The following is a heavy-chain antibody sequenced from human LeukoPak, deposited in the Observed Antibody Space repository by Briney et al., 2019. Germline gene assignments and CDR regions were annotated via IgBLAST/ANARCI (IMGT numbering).Heavy chain of an antibody. J-gene: IGHJ4*02. CDR2: IWYDGSNK. V-gene: IGHV3-33*01. Sequence: GRSLRLSCAASGFTFSSYGMHWVRQAPGKGLEWAAVIWYDGSNKYYADSVKGRFTISRDNSKNTLYLQMNSLRAEDTAVYYCARDMGMVRGDYWGQGTLVTVSS. CDR3: ARDMGMVRGDY. D-gene: IGHD6-13*01. CDR1: GFTFSSYG.